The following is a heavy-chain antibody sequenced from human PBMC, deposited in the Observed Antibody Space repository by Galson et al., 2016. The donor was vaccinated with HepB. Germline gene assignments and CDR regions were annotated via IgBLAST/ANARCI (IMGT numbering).Heavy chain of an antibody. V-gene: IGHV3-48*02. CDR2: IATGNTFT. Sequence: SLRLSCAASGFAFSTYHMNWVRQAPGKGLEWVSFIATGNTFTEYADSVKGRFTVSRDDAKDSLYLHMNSLRDEDTAVYYCLSIDLGWGQGTLVTVSP. J-gene: IGHJ4*02. CDR3: LSIDLG. CDR1: GFAFSTYH. D-gene: IGHD7-27*01.